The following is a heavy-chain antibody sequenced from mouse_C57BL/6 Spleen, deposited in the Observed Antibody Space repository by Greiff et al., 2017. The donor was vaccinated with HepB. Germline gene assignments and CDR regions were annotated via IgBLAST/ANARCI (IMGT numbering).Heavy chain of an antibody. Sequence: VQLQQSGAELVRPGTSVKVSCKASGYAFTNYLIEWVKQRPGQGLEWIGVIYPGDGDTNYNGKFKGKATLTADKSSSTAYMQLSSLTSEDSAVYFCARDGYYGRGYFDYWGQGTTLTVSS. V-gene: IGHV1-54*01. CDR1: GYAFTNYL. J-gene: IGHJ2*01. CDR3: ARDGYYGRGYFDY. D-gene: IGHD2-3*01. CDR2: IYPGDGDT.